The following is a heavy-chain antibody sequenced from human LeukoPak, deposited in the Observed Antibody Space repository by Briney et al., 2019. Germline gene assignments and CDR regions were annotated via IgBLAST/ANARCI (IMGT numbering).Heavy chain of an antibody. CDR1: GGTFIRFT. D-gene: IGHD3-22*01. Sequence: SVKDSCKASGGTFIRFTISWVRQAPGQGFEWMGGITPIFGTANFAQKFQGRVSITADESTSTAFMELSSLRSEDTAVYYCAREWGLESSGHYYAYWGQGTLVTVSS. V-gene: IGHV1-69*13. J-gene: IGHJ4*02. CDR2: ITPIFGTA. CDR3: AREWGLESSGHYYAY.